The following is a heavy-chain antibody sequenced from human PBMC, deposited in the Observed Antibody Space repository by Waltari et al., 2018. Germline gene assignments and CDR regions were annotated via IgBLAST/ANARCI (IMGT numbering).Heavy chain of an antibody. V-gene: IGHV1-2*06. CDR1: GYSLTSYY. J-gene: IGHJ5*02. CDR3: ARESAFSTSWYPGFDP. CDR2: SNPNSGDT. D-gene: IGHD2-2*01. Sequence: QVELVQSGAEVRKPGASVKVSCKASGYSLTSYYMHWVRQAPGLGLEWMGRSNPNSGDTNSAPKCQGRVTRTRDTSVNTAFLELRSLTSDDTAVYFCARESAFSTSWYPGFDPWGQGTLVTVAS.